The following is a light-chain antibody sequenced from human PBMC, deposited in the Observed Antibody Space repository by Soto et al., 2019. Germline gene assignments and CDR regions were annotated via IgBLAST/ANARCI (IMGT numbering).Light chain of an antibody. V-gene: IGLV2-14*01. J-gene: IGLJ1*01. CDR2: EVT. CDR1: TSDFGFYNY. CDR3: SSYTSSTDYV. Sequence: QSALTQPASVSGSPGQSITISCTGTTSDFGFYNYVSWYQHHPGKAPKLLIYEVTNRHSGVSNRFSGSKSGNTASLTISGPPAEEEGGYYCSSYTSSTDYVFGTGTKLTVL.